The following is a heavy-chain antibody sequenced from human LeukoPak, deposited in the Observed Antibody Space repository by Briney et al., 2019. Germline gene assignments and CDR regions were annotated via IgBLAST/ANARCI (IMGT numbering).Heavy chain of an antibody. CDR3: ARGYNWGSPTRNFYYLDV. J-gene: IGHJ6*03. V-gene: IGHV4-38-2*01. CDR1: GYSISSGYY. CDR2: IYHSGST. Sequence: SETLSLTCAVSGYSISSGYYWGWIRQPPGKGLEWIGSIYHSGSTYYNPSLKSRVTISVDTSKNQFSLKLSSVTAADTAVYYCARGYNWGSPTRNFYYLDVWGKGTTVTVSS. D-gene: IGHD7-27*01.